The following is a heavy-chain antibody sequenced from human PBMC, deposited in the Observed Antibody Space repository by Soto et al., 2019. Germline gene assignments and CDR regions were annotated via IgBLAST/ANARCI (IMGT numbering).Heavy chain of an antibody. CDR2: TRNKANSYST. CDR1: GFTFSDHY. Sequence: EAQLVESGGGLVQPGGSLRLSCAASGFTFSDHYMDWVRQAPGKGLEWVGRTRNKANSYSTDYAASVKGRFTISRDDSQISLYLQMNGLQTEDTAVYYCAIGYCGGPSCPWGQGTLVTVSS. CDR3: AIGYCGGPSCP. D-gene: IGHD2-21*01. J-gene: IGHJ5*02. V-gene: IGHV3-72*01.